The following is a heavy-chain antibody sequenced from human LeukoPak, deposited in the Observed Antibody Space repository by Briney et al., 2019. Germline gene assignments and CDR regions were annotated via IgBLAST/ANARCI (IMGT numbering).Heavy chain of an antibody. D-gene: IGHD3-3*01. CDR1: GGSISSYY. CDR2: IYYSGST. Sequence: SETLSLTCTASGGSISSYYWSWIRQPPGKGLEWIGYIYYSGSTNYNPSLKSRVTISVDTSKNQFSLKLSSVTAADTAVYYCARGVTHITIFGVVVNRYFDYWGQGTLVTVSS. CDR3: ARGVTHITIFGVVVNRYFDY. J-gene: IGHJ4*02. V-gene: IGHV4-59*01.